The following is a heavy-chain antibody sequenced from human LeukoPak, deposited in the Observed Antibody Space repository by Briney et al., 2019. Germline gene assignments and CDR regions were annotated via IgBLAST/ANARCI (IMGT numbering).Heavy chain of an antibody. CDR3: ARAPTVTNLCFDY. Sequence: ASVKVSCKASGYTFTSYYMHWVRQAPGQGLEWMGIINPSGGSTSYAQKFQGRVTITADKSTSTAYMELSSLRSEDTAVYYCARAPTVTNLCFDYWGQGTLVTVSS. V-gene: IGHV1-46*01. J-gene: IGHJ4*02. CDR2: INPSGGST. CDR1: GYTFTSYY. D-gene: IGHD4-17*01.